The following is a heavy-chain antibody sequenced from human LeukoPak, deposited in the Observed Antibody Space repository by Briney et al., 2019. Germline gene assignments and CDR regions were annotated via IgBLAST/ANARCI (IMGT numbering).Heavy chain of an antibody. J-gene: IGHJ4*02. CDR2: IIPIFGTA. CDR3: ARDQGPYYYDSSGYYDY. D-gene: IGHD3-22*01. CDR1: GGTFSSYA. V-gene: IGHV1-69*05. Sequence: SVTVSCKASGGTFSSYAISWVRQAPGQGLEWMGRIIPIFGTANYAQKFQGRVTITTDESTSTAYMELSSLRSEDTAVYYCARDQGPYYYDSSGYYDYWGQGTLVTVSS.